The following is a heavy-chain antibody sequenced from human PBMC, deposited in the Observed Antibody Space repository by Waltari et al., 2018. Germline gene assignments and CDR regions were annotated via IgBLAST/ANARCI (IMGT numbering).Heavy chain of an antibody. V-gene: IGHV4-39*01. CDR2: ISYSGIT. J-gene: IGHJ5*02. CDR3: ARFSKSANWIDP. Sequence: QLQLQESGPGLVRPSETLSLTCTVSGGSISSSGSYWGWFRPPPGKGLEWIGSISYSGITYYNTSLMSRVTISVDTSKNQFSLKLTSVIAAETAVFYCARFSKSANWIDPWGQGTLVTVSS. D-gene: IGHD3-3*02. CDR1: GGSISSSGSY.